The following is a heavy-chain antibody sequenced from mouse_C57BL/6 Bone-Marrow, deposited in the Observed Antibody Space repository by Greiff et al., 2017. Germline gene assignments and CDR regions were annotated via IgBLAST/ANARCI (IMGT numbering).Heavy chain of an antibody. CDR2: INPGSGGT. D-gene: IGHD1-1*01. J-gene: IGHJ3*01. Sequence: VQLVESGAELVRPGTSVKVSCKASGYAFTNYLIEWVKQRPGQGLEWIGVINPGSGGTNYNEKFKGKATLTADKSSSTAYMQLSSLTSEDSAVYFCARLGYYGSSSFAYWGQGTLVTVSA. CDR3: ARLGYYGSSSFAY. CDR1: GYAFTNYL. V-gene: IGHV1-54*01.